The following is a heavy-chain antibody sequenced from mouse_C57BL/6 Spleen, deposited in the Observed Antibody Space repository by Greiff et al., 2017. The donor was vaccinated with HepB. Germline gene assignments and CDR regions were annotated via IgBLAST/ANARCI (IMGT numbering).Heavy chain of an antibody. Sequence: QVQLQQPGAELVKPGASVKLSCKASGYTFTSYWMHWVKQRPGQGLEWIGMIHPNSGSTNYNEKFKSKATLTVDKSSSTAYMELSRLTSEDSAVYYCARSDDGYLYSAMDYWGQGTSVTVSS. CDR2: IHPNSGST. D-gene: IGHD2-3*01. CDR1: GYTFTSYW. CDR3: ARSDDGYLYSAMDY. J-gene: IGHJ4*01. V-gene: IGHV1-64*01.